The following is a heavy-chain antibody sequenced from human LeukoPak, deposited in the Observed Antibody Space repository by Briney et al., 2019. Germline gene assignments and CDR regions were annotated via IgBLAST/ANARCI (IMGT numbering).Heavy chain of an antibody. CDR1: GFTFSSSG. V-gene: IGHV3-30*02. CDR3: AKGAFVRLGELSPY. CDR2: IQYNETKT. J-gene: IGHJ4*02. Sequence: GGSLRLSCVASGFTFSSSGMHWVRQAPGGGPEWVAFIQYNETKTYYADSVKGRFTISRDTSKNTLYLQMNSLRADDTAVYYCAKGAFVRLGELSPYWGQGTLVTVSS. D-gene: IGHD3-16*02.